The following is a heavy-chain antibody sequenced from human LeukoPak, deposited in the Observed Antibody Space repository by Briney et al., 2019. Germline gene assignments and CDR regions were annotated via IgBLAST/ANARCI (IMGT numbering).Heavy chain of an antibody. Sequence: ASVKVSCKASGYTFTNYYMHWVRQAPGQGLEWMGIINPSGGSTMYAQTFQGRVTMTSDTSTSTVYMEMCSLRSEDTAVFYCARDRSSGWYPFDYWGQGTLVTVSS. CDR1: GYTFTNYY. CDR2: INPSGGST. D-gene: IGHD6-19*01. J-gene: IGHJ4*02. CDR3: ARDRSSGWYPFDY. V-gene: IGHV1-46*01.